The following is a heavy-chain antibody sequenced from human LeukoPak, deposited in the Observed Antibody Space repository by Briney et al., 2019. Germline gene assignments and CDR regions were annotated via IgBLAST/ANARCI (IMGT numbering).Heavy chain of an antibody. CDR2: IYKDGVA. CDR1: GFTVSSNY. Sequence: GSLKLSCAASGFTVSSNYMSWVRQAPGKGLELVSVIYKDGVAFHADSVKGRFTIPRDTSKNTLYLQMNSLRAEDTAVYHCARGLQNYLYAYEYWGQGSLVTVSS. D-gene: IGHD3-16*01. V-gene: IGHV3-66*02. CDR3: ARGLQNYLYAYEY. J-gene: IGHJ4*01.